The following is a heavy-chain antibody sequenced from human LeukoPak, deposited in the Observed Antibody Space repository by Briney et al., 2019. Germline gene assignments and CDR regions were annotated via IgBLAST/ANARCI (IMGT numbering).Heavy chain of an antibody. J-gene: IGHJ5*02. Sequence: PGGSLRVSCMACVFKLDDYWVNWVGQTPGEGLEWVAIIKQDGSEKFYVDSVKGRFIISRDNAKNSLTLQMNSVRAEDTGVYYCVTGRGDLWGQGTQVTVSS. CDR1: VFKLDDYW. V-gene: IGHV3-7*01. CDR2: IKQDGSEK. CDR3: VTGRGDL.